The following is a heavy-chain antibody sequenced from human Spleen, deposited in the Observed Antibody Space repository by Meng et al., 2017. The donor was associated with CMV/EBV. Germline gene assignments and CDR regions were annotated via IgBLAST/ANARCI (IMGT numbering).Heavy chain of an antibody. CDR1: EFTFSGFA. Sequence: GGSLRLSCAASEFTFSGFAIHWVRQAPGKGLEWVAAISGSGGSRYYADSVKGWFTISRDNSKNTLYLQMNSLRAEDTAVYFCAKGVREQYYYYYGMDVWGQGTTVTVSS. V-gene: IGHV3-23*01. CDR2: ISGSGGSR. CDR3: AKGVREQYYYYYGMDV. D-gene: IGHD3-10*01. J-gene: IGHJ6*02.